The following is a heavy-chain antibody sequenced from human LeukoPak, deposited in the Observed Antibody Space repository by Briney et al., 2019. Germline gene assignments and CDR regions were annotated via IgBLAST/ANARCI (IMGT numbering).Heavy chain of an antibody. CDR2: LGYDGSNK. J-gene: IGHJ4*02. CDR3: AKDLYCSSTSCLRGRYFDY. CDR1: GSIFSSYG. Sequence: PGWSLRLSCAATGSIFSSYGMHWVRQAPGKGLEMVAFLGYDGSNKYYADSVKGRFTISRDNSKNTLYLQMNSLRAGNTAVYYCAKDLYCSSTSCLRGRYFDYWGQGTLVTVSS. V-gene: IGHV3-30*02. D-gene: IGHD2-2*01.